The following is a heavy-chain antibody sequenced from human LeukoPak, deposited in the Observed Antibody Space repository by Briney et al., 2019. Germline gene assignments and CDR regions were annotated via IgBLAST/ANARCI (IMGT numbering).Heavy chain of an antibody. V-gene: IGHV1-3*01. D-gene: IGHD1-7*01. J-gene: IGHJ6*04. CDR1: GYTFTSYA. CDR3: ASLELRPGSPYYYYGMDV. Sequence: ASVKVSCKASGYTFTSYAMHWVRQAPGQRLEWMGWINAGNGNTKYSQKFQGRVTITRDTSPSTAYMELSSLRSEDTAVYYCASLELRPGSPYYYYGMDVWGKGTTVSVSS. CDR2: INAGNGNT.